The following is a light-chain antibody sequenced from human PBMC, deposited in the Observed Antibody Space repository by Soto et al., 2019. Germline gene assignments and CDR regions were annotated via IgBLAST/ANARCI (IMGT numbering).Light chain of an antibody. CDR2: GAS. Sequence: EIVLTQSPGTLSLSPRERATLSCRASQSIFNNYLARYQQKPGQAPSLIVYGASFRATGIPDRFSGSGSGTDFTLTISRLEPEDFAVYYCHQYGGSPFTFGQGTRLEIK. V-gene: IGKV3-20*01. CDR3: HQYGGSPFT. J-gene: IGKJ2*01. CDR1: QSIFNNY.